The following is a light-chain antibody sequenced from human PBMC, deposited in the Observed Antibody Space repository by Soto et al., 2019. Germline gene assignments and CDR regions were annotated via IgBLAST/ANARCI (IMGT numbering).Light chain of an antibody. CDR3: QQYKSYSPET. J-gene: IGKJ2*01. V-gene: IGKV1-5*01. Sequence: DIQMTQSPPTLSASVGDSVTITCRASQSINNWLAWYQQRPGKPPKLLIYDASNLQGGVPSRFSGRGSGTEFTLTISSLQPDDFATYYCQQYKSYSPETFGQGTKLEI. CDR1: QSINNW. CDR2: DAS.